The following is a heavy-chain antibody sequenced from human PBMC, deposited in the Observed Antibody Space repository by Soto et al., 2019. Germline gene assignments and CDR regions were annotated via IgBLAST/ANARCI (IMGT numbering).Heavy chain of an antibody. CDR2: INPNSGGT. CDR1: GYTFTGYY. CDR3: ARGVGATLLYYYYGMDV. Sequence: QVQLVQSGAEVKKPGASVKVSCKASGYTFTGYYMHWVRQAPGQGLEWMGWINPNSGGTNYAQKFQGWVTMTRNTSXSXXYMELSRLRSDDTAVYYCARGVGATLLYYYYGMDVWGQGTTVTVSS. J-gene: IGHJ6*02. D-gene: IGHD1-26*01. V-gene: IGHV1-2*04.